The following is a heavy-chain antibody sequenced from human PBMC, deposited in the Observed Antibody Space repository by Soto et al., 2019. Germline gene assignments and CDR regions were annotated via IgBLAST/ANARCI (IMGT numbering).Heavy chain of an antibody. CDR1: GFTFSSYA. J-gene: IGHJ4*02. V-gene: IGHV3-23*01. CDR3: ARDWGGPGPFDY. Sequence: RLSCAASGFTFSSYAMSWVRQAPGKGLEWVSAISGSGGSIYYADSVKGRFTISRDNSKNTLYLQMNSLRAEDTAVYYCARDWGGPGPFDYWGQGTLVTVSS. CDR2: ISGSGGSI. D-gene: IGHD3-16*01.